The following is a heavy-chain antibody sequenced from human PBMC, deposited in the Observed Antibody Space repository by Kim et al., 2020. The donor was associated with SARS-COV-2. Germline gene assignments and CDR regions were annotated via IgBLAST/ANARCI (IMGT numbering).Heavy chain of an antibody. D-gene: IGHD3-16*01. CDR3: ASTRSAGGWFDP. CDR1: GFTFSSYW. Sequence: GGSLRLSCAASGFTFSSYWMHWVRQAPGKGLVWVSRINSDGSSTSYAVSVKGRFTISRDNAKNTLYLQMNSLRAEDTAVYYCASTRSAGGWFDPWGQGTLVTVSS. CDR2: INSDGSST. V-gene: IGHV3-74*01. J-gene: IGHJ5*02.